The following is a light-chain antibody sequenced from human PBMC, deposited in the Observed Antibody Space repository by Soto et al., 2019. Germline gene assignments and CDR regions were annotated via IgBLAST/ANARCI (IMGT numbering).Light chain of an antibody. Sequence: DIQMTQSPSSLSASVGDRVTITCRASQSISSYLNWYQQKPGKAPKLLIYAASSLQSGVPSRFSGSGSGTHFTPTISSLQPEDFATYYCQQTYSTPLFTFGPGTKVDIK. CDR2: AAS. V-gene: IGKV1-39*01. CDR1: QSISSY. J-gene: IGKJ3*01. CDR3: QQTYSTPLFT.